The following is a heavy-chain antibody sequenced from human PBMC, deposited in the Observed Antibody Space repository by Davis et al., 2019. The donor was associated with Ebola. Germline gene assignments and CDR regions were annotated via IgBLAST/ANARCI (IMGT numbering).Heavy chain of an antibody. CDR2: IWYDGSNK. Sequence: SLKLSCATSGFPLRYYGMHLVRQSPGKGLEWVAVIWYDGSNKYYADSVKGRFTISRDNSKNALYLQMNSLGAEDTAVSYCGRDRAMFRVGLIDYWGQGTLVTVSS. J-gene: IGHJ4*02. D-gene: IGHD3-10*01. CDR1: GFPLRYYG. V-gene: IGHV3-33*01. CDR3: GRDRAMFRVGLIDY.